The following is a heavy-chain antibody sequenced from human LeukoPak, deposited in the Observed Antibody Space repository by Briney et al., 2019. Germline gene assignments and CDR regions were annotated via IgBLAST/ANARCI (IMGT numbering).Heavy chain of an antibody. CDR2: IYYSGST. CDR1: GVSISSSSYY. V-gene: IGHV4-39*01. CDR3: ARPYSSSWSNFDY. D-gene: IGHD6-13*01. Sequence: SETLSLTCTVSGVSISSSSYYWGWLRQPPGLGLEWIGSIYYSGSTYYNPSLKSRVTISVDTSKNQFSLKLSSVTAADTAVYYCARPYSSSWSNFDYWGQGTLVTVSS. J-gene: IGHJ4*02.